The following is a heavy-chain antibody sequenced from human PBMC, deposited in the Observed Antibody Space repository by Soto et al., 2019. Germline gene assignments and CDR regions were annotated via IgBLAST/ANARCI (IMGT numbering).Heavy chain of an antibody. CDR3: AKDSRQLGDAFDI. V-gene: IGHV3-9*01. J-gene: IGHJ3*02. Sequence: GGSLRLSCAASGFTFDDYAMHWVRQAPGKGLEWVSGISWNSGSIGYADSVKGQFTISRDNAKNSLYLQMNSLRAEDTALYYCAKDSRQLGDAFDIWGQGTMVTVSS. D-gene: IGHD1-1*01. CDR1: GFTFDDYA. CDR2: ISWNSGSI.